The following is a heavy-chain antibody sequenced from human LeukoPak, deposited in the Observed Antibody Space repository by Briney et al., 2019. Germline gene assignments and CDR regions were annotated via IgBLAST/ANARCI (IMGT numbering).Heavy chain of an antibody. V-gene: IGHV4-4*09. CDR1: GGSISSYY. J-gene: IGHJ4*02. D-gene: IGHD2-2*02. Sequence: SETLSLTCTVSGGSISSYYWSWIRQPPGKGLEWIGYIYTSGSTNYNPSLKSRVTISVDTSKNQFSLKLSSVTAADTAVYYCARTYCSSTSCYTHYFDYWGQGTLVTVSS. CDR2: IYTSGST. CDR3: ARTYCSSTSCYTHYFDY.